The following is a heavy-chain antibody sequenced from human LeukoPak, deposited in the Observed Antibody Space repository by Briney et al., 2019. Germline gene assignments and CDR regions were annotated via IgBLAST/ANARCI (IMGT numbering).Heavy chain of an antibody. V-gene: IGHV4-34*01. CDR3: APLSRCSSTSCNTVSGY. CDR2: INHSGST. CDR1: GGSFSGYY. Sequence: SETLSLTCAVYGGSFSGYYWSWIRQPPGKGLEWIGEINHSGSTNYNPSLKSRVTISVDTSKNQFSLKLSSVTAADTAVYYCAPLSRCSSTSCNTVSGYWGQGTLVTVSS. J-gene: IGHJ4*02. D-gene: IGHD2-2*02.